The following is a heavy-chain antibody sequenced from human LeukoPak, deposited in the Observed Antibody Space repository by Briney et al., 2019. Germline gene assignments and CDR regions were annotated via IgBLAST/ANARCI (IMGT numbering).Heavy chain of an antibody. CDR3: AKDPGASVSGFHMDV. CDR1: EFTFRNYG. CDR2: IWSDGNNR. D-gene: IGHD2-8*02. V-gene: IGHV3-30*02. Sequence: GGSLRLSCAASEFTFRNYGMHWVRQATGKGLERVSFIWSDGNNRFYADSVKGRFTISRDNSKNMLYLQMDTLRAEDTALYYCAKDPGASVSGFHMDVWGKGTTVIVSS. J-gene: IGHJ6*03.